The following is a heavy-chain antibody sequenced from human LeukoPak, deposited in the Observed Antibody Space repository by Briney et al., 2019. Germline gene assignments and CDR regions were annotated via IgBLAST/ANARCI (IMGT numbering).Heavy chain of an antibody. CDR2: IIPIFGTA. D-gene: IGHD5-12*01. V-gene: IGHV1-69*05. J-gene: IGHJ4*02. CDR3: ARAYSIVASSHFDY. Sequence: SVKVSCKASGGTFSSYAISWVRQAPGQGLEWMGGIIPIFGTANYAQKFPVRVTITTAESTSTAYMELGSLRSEDTGVYYCARAYSIVASSHFDYWGQGTLVTVSS. CDR1: GGTFSSYA.